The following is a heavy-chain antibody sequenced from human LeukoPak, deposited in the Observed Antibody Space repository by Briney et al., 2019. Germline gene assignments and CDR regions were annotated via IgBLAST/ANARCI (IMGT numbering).Heavy chain of an antibody. CDR3: ATYINWVAGDV. J-gene: IGHJ6*02. Sequence: GGSLRLSCAASGFTFSESWMSWVRQVPGQGLEWVAHINHEGGGIQYVDSVKGRFTISRDNAKGSVYLQMNSLRAEDTAIYHCATYINWVAGDVWGQGTTVTVSS. D-gene: IGHD1-1*01. CDR2: INHEGGGI. V-gene: IGHV3-7*01. CDR1: GFTFSESW.